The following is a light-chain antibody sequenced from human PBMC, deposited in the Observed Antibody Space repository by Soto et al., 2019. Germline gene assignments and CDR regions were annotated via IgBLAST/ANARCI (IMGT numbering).Light chain of an antibody. CDR2: AAS. Sequence: IQLTQSPSSLSASVGDRVTITCRASQGISSYLAWYQQKPGNAPKLLIYAASTLQSGVPSRFSGSGSGTEFTLTIRSQQPEDFATYYCQQLNSYLPVTFGQGTKEEIK. J-gene: IGKJ1*01. V-gene: IGKV1-9*01. CDR1: QGISSY. CDR3: QQLNSYLPVT.